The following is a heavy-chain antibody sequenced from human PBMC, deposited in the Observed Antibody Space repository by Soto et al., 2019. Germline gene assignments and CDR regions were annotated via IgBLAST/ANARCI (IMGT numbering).Heavy chain of an antibody. V-gene: IGHV3-66*01. CDR1: GFTVSSKY. J-gene: IGHJ4*02. Sequence: GGSLRLSCAASGFTVSSKYMSWVRQAPGKGLEWVSLIQSGGPTYYADSVKGRFTISRDTSENTVHLQMNSLRAEDTAVYYCAKVGLAARPFDYWGQGTLVTLSS. CDR2: IQSGGPT. D-gene: IGHD6-6*01. CDR3: AKVGLAARPFDY.